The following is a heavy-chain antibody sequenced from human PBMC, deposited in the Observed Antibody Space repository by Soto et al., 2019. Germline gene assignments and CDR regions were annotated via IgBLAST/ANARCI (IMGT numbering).Heavy chain of an antibody. J-gene: IGHJ4*02. CDR1: GFTFSNYA. CDR2: ISGGGGTT. CDR3: ASSGSVYYPIDY. Sequence: PGGSLRLSCAASGFTFSNYAMSWVRQAPGKGLEWVSAISGGGGTTYYAGSVKGRFTISRDNSKNTLYLQMNSLRAEDTAVYYCASSGSVYYPIDYWGPGTLVTVSS. D-gene: IGHD3-10*01. V-gene: IGHV3-23*01.